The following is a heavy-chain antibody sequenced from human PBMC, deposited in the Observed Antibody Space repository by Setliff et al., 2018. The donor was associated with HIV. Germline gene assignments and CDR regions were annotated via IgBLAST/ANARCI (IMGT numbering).Heavy chain of an antibody. CDR1: GFSFASSW. Sequence: GGSLRLSCVASGFSFASSWMSWVRQAPRKGLEWVANIRQDGNVFYYVDSVNGRFTISRDNAKNSLYLHMNSLRGEDTAVYYCMKDVNWKLEYWGQGALVTVSS. CDR3: MKDVNWKLEY. V-gene: IGHV3-7*01. J-gene: IGHJ4*02. CDR2: IRQDGNVF. D-gene: IGHD1-1*01.